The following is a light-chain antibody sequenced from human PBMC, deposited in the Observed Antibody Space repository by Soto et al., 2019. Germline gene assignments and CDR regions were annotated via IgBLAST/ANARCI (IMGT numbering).Light chain of an antibody. Sequence: EIVLTHSPVTRSLSPGERATLCCRASQTVSRRYLSWFQQKPGQAPRLLIYGTYNRATGIPVRFSGSGSGTDFTLTISSLPPEDFAVYFCHKDFNLPWTFGQGTKV. J-gene: IGKJ1*01. CDR2: GTY. CDR3: HKDFNLPWT. CDR1: QTVSRRY. V-gene: IGKV3D-7*01.